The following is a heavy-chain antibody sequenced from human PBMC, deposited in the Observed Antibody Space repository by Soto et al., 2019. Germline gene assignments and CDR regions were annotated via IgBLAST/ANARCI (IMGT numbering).Heavy chain of an antibody. CDR1: GYTFTRYA. D-gene: IGHD1-1*01. CDR3: AIDETFAWNDDLDF. J-gene: IGHJ4*02. CDR2: INARNGNT. V-gene: IGHV1-3*01. Sequence: QVLLVQSGAEVTKPGASVMVSCKASGYTFTRYAMHWVRQAPGQGLEWMGWINARNGNTKYSQKFQDRVTITRDTSASTAYMELSSLRSEDTAIYYCAIDETFAWNDDLDFWGQGTLVTVSS.